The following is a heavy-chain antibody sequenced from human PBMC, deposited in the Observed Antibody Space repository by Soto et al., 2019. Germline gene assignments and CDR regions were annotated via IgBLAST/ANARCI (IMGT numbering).Heavy chain of an antibody. CDR3: ATWRSSWYDWAFEI. Sequence: EVQLVESGGGLVQPGGSLRLSCSASGLTFSSYRMNWVRQAPGKGLEWVSYISSSSSTIYYADSVKGRFTISRDNAKNSLYLQMNSLGAEDTAVYYCATWRSSWYDWAFEIWGQGTMVTVSS. D-gene: IGHD6-13*01. CDR1: GLTFSSYR. CDR2: ISSSSSTI. J-gene: IGHJ3*02. V-gene: IGHV3-48*01.